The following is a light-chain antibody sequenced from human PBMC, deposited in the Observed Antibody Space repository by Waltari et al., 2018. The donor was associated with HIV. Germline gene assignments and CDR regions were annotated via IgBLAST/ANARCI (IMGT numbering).Light chain of an antibody. CDR1: QSVRSN. V-gene: IGKV3-15*01. Sequence: EIVMTQSPATLSVSPGERATLSCRARQSVRSNLAWYQQRPGQAPRLLISGAAPMATGGPARFSGSGSGTDFTLTISSRQSEDFAVYYCQQYDNWPPITFGQGTRLEIK. J-gene: IGKJ5*01. CDR3: QQYDNWPPIT. CDR2: GAA.